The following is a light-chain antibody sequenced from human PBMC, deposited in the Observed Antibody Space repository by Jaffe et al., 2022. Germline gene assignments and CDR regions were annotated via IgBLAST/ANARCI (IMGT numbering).Light chain of an antibody. CDR1: NIGSKN. J-gene: IGLJ1*01. CDR2: RDS. V-gene: IGLV3-9*01. CDR3: QVWDSSTAWCV. Sequence: SYELTQPLSVSVALGQTARITCGGNNIGSKNVHWYQQKPGQAPVLVIYRDSNRPSGIPERFSGSNSGNTATLTISRAQAGDEADYYCQVWDSSTAWCVFGTGTKVTVL.